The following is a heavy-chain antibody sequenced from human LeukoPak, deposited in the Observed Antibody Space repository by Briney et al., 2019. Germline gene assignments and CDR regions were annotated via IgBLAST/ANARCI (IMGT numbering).Heavy chain of an antibody. CDR1: GGSIRDFY. D-gene: IGHD6-19*01. CDR2: IYYTGTT. J-gene: IGHJ6*03. V-gene: IGHV4-59*01. CDR3: ARLGDEIAVSGLKYYHYSHMDV. Sequence: SETPSLTCSVSGGSIRDFYWTWIRQPPGKGLEWIGYIYYTGTTNYSPSLRGRVIMSVDTSRNQFSLNLTSVTPADTAVYFCARLGDEIAVSGLKYYHYSHMDVWGSGTTVAVSS.